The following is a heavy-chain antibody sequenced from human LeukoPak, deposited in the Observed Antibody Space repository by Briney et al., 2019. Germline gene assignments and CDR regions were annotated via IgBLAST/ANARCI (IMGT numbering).Heavy chain of an antibody. D-gene: IGHD1-26*01. CDR3: ARDLLRELLPTPFDY. CDR1: GGSISSSSYY. J-gene: IGHJ4*02. CDR2: IYYSGST. Sequence: SETLSLTCTVSGGSISSSSYYWGWIRQPPGKGLEWIGSIYYSGSTYYNPSLKSRVTISVDTSKNQFSLKLSSVTAADTAVYYCARDLLRELLPTPFDYWGQGTLVTVSS. V-gene: IGHV4-39*07.